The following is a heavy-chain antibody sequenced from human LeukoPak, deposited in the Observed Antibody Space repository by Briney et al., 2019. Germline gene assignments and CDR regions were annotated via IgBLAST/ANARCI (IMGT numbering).Heavy chain of an antibody. CDR2: IYYSGST. Sequence: SQTLSLTCTVSGGSISSGGYYWSWIRQHPGKGLEWIGYIYYSGSTYYNPSLKSRVTISVDTSKNQFSLKLSSVTAADTAVYYCARGRGYCSSTGCSDYYYYYMDVWGKGTTVTVSS. J-gene: IGHJ6*03. CDR3: ARGRGYCSSTGCSDYYYYYMDV. V-gene: IGHV4-31*03. CDR1: GGSISSGGYY. D-gene: IGHD2-2*01.